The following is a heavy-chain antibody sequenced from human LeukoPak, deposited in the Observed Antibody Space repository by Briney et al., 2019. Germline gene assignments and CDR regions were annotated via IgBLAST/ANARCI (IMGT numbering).Heavy chain of an antibody. Sequence: KPSETLSLTCAVYGGSFSGYYWSWIRQPPGKGLEWMGEINHSGSTNYNPSLKSRVTISVDTSKNQFSLKLSSVTAADTAVYYCARGLRITIFGVVIIGGVFDYWGQGTLVTVSS. J-gene: IGHJ4*02. CDR3: ARGLRITIFGVVIIGGVFDY. V-gene: IGHV4-34*01. D-gene: IGHD3-3*01. CDR1: GGSFSGYY. CDR2: INHSGST.